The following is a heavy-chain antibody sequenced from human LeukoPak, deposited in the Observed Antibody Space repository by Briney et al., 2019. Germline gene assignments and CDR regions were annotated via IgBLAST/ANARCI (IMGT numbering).Heavy chain of an antibody. CDR1: GYTFTSNY. J-gene: IGHJ5*02. V-gene: IGHV1-69*13. Sequence: GASVKVSCKAFGYTFTSNYMHWVRQAPGQGLEWMGGIIPIFGTANYAQKFQGRVTITADESTSTAYMELSSLRSEDTAVYYCASSITMDQNWFDPWGQGTLVTVSS. CDR2: IIPIFGTA. D-gene: IGHD3-10*01. CDR3: ASSITMDQNWFDP.